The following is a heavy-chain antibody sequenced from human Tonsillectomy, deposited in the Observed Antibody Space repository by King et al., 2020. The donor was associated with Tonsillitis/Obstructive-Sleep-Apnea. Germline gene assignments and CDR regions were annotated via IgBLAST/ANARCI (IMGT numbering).Heavy chain of an antibody. CDR2: INHSGST. J-gene: IGHJ4*02. D-gene: IGHD2-2*01. CDR3: ARGSCSSASGYYDY. V-gene: IGHV4-34*01. Sequence: VQLQQWGAGLLKPSETLSLTCAVYGGSFSGYYWSWIRQPPGKGLEWIGEINHSGSTHYNPSLKSRVTISVDTSKNQFALKLSTVTSADTAVYYCARGSCSSASGYYDYWGQGTLVTVSS. CDR1: GGSFSGYY.